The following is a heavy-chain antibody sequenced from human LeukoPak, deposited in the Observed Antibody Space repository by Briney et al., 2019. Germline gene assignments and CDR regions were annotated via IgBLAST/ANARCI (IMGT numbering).Heavy chain of an antibody. D-gene: IGHD2-2*02. CDR1: GFTFSNAW. V-gene: IGHV3-15*01. CDR2: IKSNTNGGTI. CDR3: TTGVLGYCTSPIGYTSVFNI. Sequence: PGGSLRLSCAASGFTFSNAWVSWVRQAPGKGLEWVGRIKSNTNGGTIDYAAPVKDRFTISRDDSKNTLYLQMNSLKTEDTAVYYCTTGVLGYCTSPIGYTSVFNIWAQGKMVTVFS. J-gene: IGHJ3*02.